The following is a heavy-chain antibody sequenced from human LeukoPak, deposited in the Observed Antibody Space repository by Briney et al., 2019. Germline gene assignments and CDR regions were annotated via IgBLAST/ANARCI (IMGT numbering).Heavy chain of an antibody. CDR2: IYYSGST. D-gene: IGHD2-21*01. V-gene: IGHV4-39*01. CDR1: GGSISSSNYY. Sequence: PSETLSLTCTVSGGSISSSNYYWGWIRQPPGKGLEWVGSIYYSGSTYQNPSLKSRATISVDTSKNQFSMKLSSVTAADTAVYYCARSLGLVNFGYWGQGTLVTVSS. J-gene: IGHJ4*02. CDR3: ARSLGLVNFGY.